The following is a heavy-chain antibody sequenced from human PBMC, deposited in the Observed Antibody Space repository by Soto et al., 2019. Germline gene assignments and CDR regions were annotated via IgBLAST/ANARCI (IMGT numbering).Heavy chain of an antibody. CDR3: ARDRIAARTHFDY. D-gene: IGHD6-6*01. CDR2: ISSSSSYI. V-gene: IGHV3-21*01. Sequence: EVQLVESGGGLVKPGGSLRLSCAASGFTFSSYSMNWVRQAPGKGLEWVSSISSSSSYIYYADSVKGRFTISRDNAKNSLYLQMNSLRAEDTAVYYCARDRIAARTHFDYWGQGTLVTVSS. CDR1: GFTFSSYS. J-gene: IGHJ4*02.